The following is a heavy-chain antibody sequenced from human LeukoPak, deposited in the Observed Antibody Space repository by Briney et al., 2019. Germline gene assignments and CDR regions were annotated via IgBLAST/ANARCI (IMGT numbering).Heavy chain of an antibody. CDR3: ARGRAVTTGWFDP. CDR1: GYTFTGYY. Sequence: ASVKVSCKASGYTFTGYYMHWVRQAPGQGLEWMGWINPNSGGTNYAQKLQGRVTMTTDTSTSTAYMELRSLRSDDTAVYYCARGRAVTTGWFDPWGQGTLVTVSS. V-gene: IGHV1-2*02. CDR2: INPNSGGT. D-gene: IGHD4-11*01. J-gene: IGHJ5*02.